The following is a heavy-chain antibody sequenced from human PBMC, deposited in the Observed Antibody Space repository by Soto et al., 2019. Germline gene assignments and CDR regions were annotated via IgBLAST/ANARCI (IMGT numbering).Heavy chain of an antibody. V-gene: IGHV1-69*02. CDR1: GGTFRNYP. Sequence: QVQLVQSGTEVKKPGSSVKVSCKASGGTFRNYPINWARQAPGQGLEWMGSIFPLTDIPDYAQNFQARLTISADKSTSTAYMELSSLTSDDTAMYFCARGPLVVLNYFESRGQGTLVNVSS. CDR2: IFPLTDIP. J-gene: IGHJ4*02. CDR3: ARGPLVVLNYFES.